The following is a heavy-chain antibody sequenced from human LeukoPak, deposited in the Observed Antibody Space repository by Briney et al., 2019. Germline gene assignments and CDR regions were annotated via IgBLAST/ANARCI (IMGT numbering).Heavy chain of an antibody. CDR2: MNPNSGNT. V-gene: IGHV1-8*01. D-gene: IGHD5-18*01. CDR3: ARGGDTAMVWDYYYYCGMDV. Sequence: ASVKVSCKASGYTFTSYDINWVRQATGQGLEWMGWMNPNSGNTGYAQKFQGRVTMTRNTSISTAYMELSSLRSEDTAVYYCARGGDTAMVWDYYYYCGMDVWGQGTTVTVSS. CDR1: GYTFTSYD. J-gene: IGHJ6*02.